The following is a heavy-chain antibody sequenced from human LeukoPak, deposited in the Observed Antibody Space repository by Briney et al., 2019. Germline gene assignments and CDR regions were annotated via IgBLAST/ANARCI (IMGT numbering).Heavy chain of an antibody. D-gene: IGHD2/OR15-2a*01. V-gene: IGHV3-7*03. CDR2: INQDGSEK. CDR3: ARDQIESAYYYGMDV. J-gene: IGHJ6*02. CDR1: GFTFSNYC. Sequence: QTGGSLRLSCAASGFTFSNYCMSWVRQAPGKGLEWVANINQDGSEKYYVDSVKGRFTISRDNAKNSLYLQMNSLRAEDTAVYYCARDQIESAYYYGMDVWGQGTTVTVSS.